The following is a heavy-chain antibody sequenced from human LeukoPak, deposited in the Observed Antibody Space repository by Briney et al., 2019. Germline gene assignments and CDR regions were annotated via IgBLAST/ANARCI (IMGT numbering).Heavy chain of an antibody. CDR3: AKLQAAAGTTSADY. CDR2: ISGSGGST. J-gene: IGHJ4*02. CDR1: GFTFSSYA. D-gene: IGHD6-13*01. V-gene: IGHV3-23*01. Sequence: GGSLRLSCAASGFTFSSYAMSWVRQAPGKGLEWVSAISGSGGSTYYADSVKGRFTISRDNSKNTLYLQMNSLRAEDTAVYYCAKLQAAAGTTSADYWGQGTLVTVSS.